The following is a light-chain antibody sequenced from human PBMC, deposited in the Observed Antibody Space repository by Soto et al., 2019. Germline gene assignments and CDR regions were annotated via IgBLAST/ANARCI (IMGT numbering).Light chain of an antibody. V-gene: IGKV1-39*01. Sequence: DIQMTQSPSTLPASVGYRVSITCRASQSINSYLTWYQQKPVKAPNLLIYAASSLQSGVPPRFSGSGSGTGVTLTIRGLQTEDFAFYYCQHTYRIPPTCGQGTRLEIK. CDR2: AAS. CDR1: QSINSY. J-gene: IGKJ5*01. CDR3: QHTYRIPPT.